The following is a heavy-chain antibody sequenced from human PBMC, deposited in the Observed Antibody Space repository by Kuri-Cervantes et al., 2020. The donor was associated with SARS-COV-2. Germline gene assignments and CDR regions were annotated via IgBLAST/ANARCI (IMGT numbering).Heavy chain of an antibody. CDR3: AKVVRRTPNREPPAPDDAFDI. CDR2: IKQDGSEK. D-gene: IGHD1-14*01. Sequence: GESLKISCAASGFTFSSYWMSWVRQAPGKGLEWVANIKQDGSEKYYVDSVKGRFTISRDNSKNTLYLQMNSLRAEDTAVYYCAKVVRRTPNREPPAPDDAFDIWGQGTMITVSS. J-gene: IGHJ3*02. CDR1: GFTFSSYW. V-gene: IGHV3-7*03.